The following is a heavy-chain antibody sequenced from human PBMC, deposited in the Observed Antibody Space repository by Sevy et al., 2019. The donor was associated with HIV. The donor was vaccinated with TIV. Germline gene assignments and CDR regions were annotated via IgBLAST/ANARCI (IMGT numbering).Heavy chain of an antibody. CDR2: IKQDESEI. D-gene: IGHD4-17*01. CDR1: GFPFSNYW. CDR3: ARGPINGDRTDYFEY. J-gene: IGHJ4*02. V-gene: IGHV3-7*01. Sequence: GGCLRLSCAVSGFPFSNYWMSWVRQAPGKGLEWVANIKQDESEIYNVDSVKGRFTISRDNAKNSVSLQMNSLGAEDTAVYYCARGPINGDRTDYFEYWGQGILVTVSS.